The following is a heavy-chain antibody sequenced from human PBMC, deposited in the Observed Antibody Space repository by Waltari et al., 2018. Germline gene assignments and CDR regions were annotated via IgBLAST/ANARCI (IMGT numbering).Heavy chain of an antibody. J-gene: IGHJ4*02. CDR2: ISSTSSYI. CDR1: GFTFSNFA. Sequence: EVQLVESGGGRVNPGGSLRLSCAASGFTFSNFAINWVRQAPGKGLEWVSSISSTSSYIYYADSVKGRFTISRDNAKNSLYLQMNSLRADDTAVYYCARVGAIISLDYWGQGTLVTVSS. CDR3: ARVGAIISLDY. D-gene: IGHD3-16*01. V-gene: IGHV3-21*01.